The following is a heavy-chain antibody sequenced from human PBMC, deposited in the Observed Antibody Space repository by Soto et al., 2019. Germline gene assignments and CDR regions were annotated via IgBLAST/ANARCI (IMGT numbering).Heavy chain of an antibody. J-gene: IGHJ4*02. Sequence: EVQLVESGGGLVQPGGSLRLSCAASGFTVSSNYMSWVRQAPGKGLEWVSVIYSGGSTYYADSVKGRFTISRDNSNNTLYLQMNSLRAEDTAVYYCARDSNYCVSGTYGPIGYWGQGTLVTVSS. CDR1: GFTVSSNY. V-gene: IGHV3-66*01. CDR2: IYSGGST. CDR3: ARDSNYCVSGTYGPIGY. D-gene: IGHD3-10*01.